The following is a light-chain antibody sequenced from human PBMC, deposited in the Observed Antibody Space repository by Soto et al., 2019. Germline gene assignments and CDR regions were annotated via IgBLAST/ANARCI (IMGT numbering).Light chain of an antibody. V-gene: IGKV1-5*01. Sequence: DIEMPRSCSTLSGSVGGGGTSACGASQSISSSLAWYQQKPGKAPKLLIYDASSLESGVPARFSGSGSGTEFTLTISRLQPDDFATYYCQQYNSPPWTFGQGTKVDIK. CDR3: QQYNSPPWT. CDR1: QSISSS. J-gene: IGKJ1*01. CDR2: DAS.